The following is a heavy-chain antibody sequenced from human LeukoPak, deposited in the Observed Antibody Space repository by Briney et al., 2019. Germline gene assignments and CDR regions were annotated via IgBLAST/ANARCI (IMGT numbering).Heavy chain of an antibody. CDR3: ARDKSLRGNWFGNDY. Sequence: PSETLSLTCTVPGGSISNYLWSWIRQSPGQGPEWSGYISSSGTNYNPSLGSRVTISVDTAKNQFSLKLSSVTAADTAVYYCARDKSLRGNWFGNDYWGQGTLVTVSS. CDR1: GGSISNYL. CDR2: ISSSGT. D-gene: IGHD3-10*01. V-gene: IGHV4-59*01. J-gene: IGHJ4*02.